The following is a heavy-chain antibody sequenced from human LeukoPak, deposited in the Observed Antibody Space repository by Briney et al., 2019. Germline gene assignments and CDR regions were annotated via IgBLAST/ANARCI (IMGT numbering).Heavy chain of an antibody. Sequence: SRVTISADTSKNQFSLKLSSVTAADTAVYYCARGKYSSSWTSRLFDYWGQGTLVTVSS. V-gene: IGHV4-34*01. D-gene: IGHD6-13*01. J-gene: IGHJ4*02. CDR3: ARGKYSSSWTSRLFDY.